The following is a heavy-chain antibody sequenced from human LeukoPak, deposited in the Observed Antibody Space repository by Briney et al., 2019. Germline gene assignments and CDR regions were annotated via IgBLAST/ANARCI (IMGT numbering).Heavy chain of an antibody. CDR3: ARGQHYYDSSGYYYYFDY. Sequence: PGGSLRLSCAASGFTFRDYVMTWVRQAPGKGLEWVSTINVGGRTDYADSVKGRFTISRDNSKNTLYLQMNSLRAEDTAVYYCARGQHYYDSSGYYYYFDYWGQGTLVTVSS. CDR2: INVGGRT. D-gene: IGHD3-22*01. CDR1: GFTFRDYV. V-gene: IGHV3-NL1*01. J-gene: IGHJ4*02.